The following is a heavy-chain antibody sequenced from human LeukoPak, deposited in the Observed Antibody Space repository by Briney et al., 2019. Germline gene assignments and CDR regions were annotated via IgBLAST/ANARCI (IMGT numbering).Heavy chain of an antibody. Sequence: ASVKVSCKASGYTFTSYGISWVRQAPGQGLEWMGWISAYNGNTNYAQKLQGRVTMTTDTSTSTAYMELRRLRSDDTAVYYCARDSWDIKKFDYWGQGTLVTVSS. V-gene: IGHV1-18*01. CDR1: GYTFTSYG. J-gene: IGHJ4*02. D-gene: IGHD2-15*01. CDR3: ARDSWDIKKFDY. CDR2: ISAYNGNT.